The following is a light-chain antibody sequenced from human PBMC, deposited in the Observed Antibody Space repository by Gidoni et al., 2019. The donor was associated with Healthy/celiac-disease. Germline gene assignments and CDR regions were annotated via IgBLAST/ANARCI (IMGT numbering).Light chain of an antibody. Sequence: EIVLTQSPGTLSLSPGERATLSCRASQSVSSSYLALYQQKPGQAPRLLLYGASSRATGIPDRFSGSGSGTDFTLTISRLEPEDFAVYYCQQYGSSTSFGQGTKVEIK. V-gene: IGKV3-20*01. CDR2: GAS. CDR3: QQYGSSTS. CDR1: QSVSSSY. J-gene: IGKJ1*01.